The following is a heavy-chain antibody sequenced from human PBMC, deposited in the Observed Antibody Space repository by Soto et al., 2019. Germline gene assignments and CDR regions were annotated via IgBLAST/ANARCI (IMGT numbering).Heavy chain of an antibody. V-gene: IGHV1-2*02. CDR3: ARPLSSWYEDYYYGMDV. D-gene: IGHD6-13*01. J-gene: IGHJ6*02. CDR2: INPNSGGT. Sequence: ASVKVSCKASGYTFTGYYMHWLRQSPGQGLEWMGWINPNSGGTNYAQKFQGRVTMTRDTSISTAYMELSRLRSDDTAVYYCARPLSSWYEDYYYGMDVWGQGTTVTVSS. CDR1: GYTFTGYY.